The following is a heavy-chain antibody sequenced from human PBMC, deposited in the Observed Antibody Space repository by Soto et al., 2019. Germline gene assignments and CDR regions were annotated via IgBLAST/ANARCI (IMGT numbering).Heavy chain of an antibody. CDR2: IDGSGTTK. Sequence: EVQLLESGGGLVQPGGSLRLSCGVSGFTFNDFEMNWVRQAPGKGLEWLAYIDGSGTTKKYADSVRGRFTISRDNPNNSLFLQMSSLSAADTAIYYCARGFGRFNYRGQVTLVSVSS. CDR1: GFTFNDFE. D-gene: IGHD3-10*01. J-gene: IGHJ4*02. CDR3: ARGFGRFNY. V-gene: IGHV3-48*03.